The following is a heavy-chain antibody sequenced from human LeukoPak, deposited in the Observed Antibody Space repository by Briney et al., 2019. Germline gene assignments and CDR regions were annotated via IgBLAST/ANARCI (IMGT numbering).Heavy chain of an antibody. CDR3: ARGGGIVATISSAFDY. Sequence: SETLSLTCAVYGGSFSGYYWGWIHQPPGKGLEWIGSIYYSGSTYYNPSLKSRVTISVDTSENQFSLKLSSVTAADTAVYYCARGGGIVATISSAFDYWGQGTLVTVSS. J-gene: IGHJ4*02. D-gene: IGHD5-12*01. CDR2: IYYSGST. CDR1: GGSFSGYY. V-gene: IGHV4-34*01.